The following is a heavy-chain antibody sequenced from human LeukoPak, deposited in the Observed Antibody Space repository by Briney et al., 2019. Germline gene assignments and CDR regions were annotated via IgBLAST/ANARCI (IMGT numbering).Heavy chain of an antibody. CDR1: GATFSSYA. J-gene: IGHJ4*02. Sequence: AGSLCLSCAASGATFSSYAMYWVRKAPAPGKEWVAVISYDGSNKYYADSVKGRFTISRDNSKNTLYLQMNSLRAEDTAVYYCSKYSSSYGVDYWGQGTLVTVSS. D-gene: IGHD6-6*01. V-gene: IGHV3-30*04. CDR3: SKYSSSYGVDY. CDR2: ISYDGSNK.